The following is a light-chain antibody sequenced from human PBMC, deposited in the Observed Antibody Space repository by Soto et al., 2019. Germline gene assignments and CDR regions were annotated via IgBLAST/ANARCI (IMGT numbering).Light chain of an antibody. CDR3: QQYHTLPLT. Sequence: DIQMTQSPSSLSASVGDRVTITCQASQGINNYLNWYQQKPGNAPKLLIFDTSDLETGVPSRFSGRGSGPDFTFTISSLQPEDVAAYYCQQYHTLPLTFGGGTKVDI. V-gene: IGKV1-33*01. CDR1: QGINNY. J-gene: IGKJ4*01. CDR2: DTS.